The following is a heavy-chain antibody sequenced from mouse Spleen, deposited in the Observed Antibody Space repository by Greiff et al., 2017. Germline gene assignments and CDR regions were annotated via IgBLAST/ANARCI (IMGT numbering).Heavy chain of an antibody. CDR2: IWSDGST. Sequence: VKVVESGPGLVAPSQSLSITCTVSGFSLTSYGVHWVRQPPGKGLEWLVVIWSDGSTTYNSALKSRLSISKDNSKSQVFLKMNSLQTDDTAMYYCARATIYVHEGAMDYWGQGTSVTVSS. D-gene: IGHD2-1*01. J-gene: IGHJ4*01. V-gene: IGHV2-6*02. CDR3: ARATIYVHEGAMDY. CDR1: GFSLTSYG.